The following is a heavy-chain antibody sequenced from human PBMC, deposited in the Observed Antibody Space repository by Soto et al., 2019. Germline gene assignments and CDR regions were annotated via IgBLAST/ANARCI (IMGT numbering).Heavy chain of an antibody. V-gene: IGHV4-34*01. CDR3: ARRGGGNFPYYFDF. D-gene: IGHD3-16*01. CDR2: INHSGST. CDR1: GGSIDHYY. Sequence: QVQLRQWGAGLLKPSETLSLTCAVYGGSIDHYYWTWIRQPPGKGLEWVGEINHSGSTNYNPSLKSRVATSLHTSNNQFSLRLNSVTAEDTAVYYCARRGGGNFPYYFDFWGQGTLVPVSS. J-gene: IGHJ4*02.